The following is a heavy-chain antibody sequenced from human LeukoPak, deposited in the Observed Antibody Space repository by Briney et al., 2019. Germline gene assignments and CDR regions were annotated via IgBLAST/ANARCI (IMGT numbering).Heavy chain of an antibody. Sequence: SETLSLTCTVSGGSISYYYLSWIRQPPGKGLEWIGYIYYSGSTSYNPSLKSRLIISVDTSKNQFSLKLNSVTAADTAVYYCARSPTYDFWSGYYYFDPWGQGTLVTVSS. V-gene: IGHV4-59*01. CDR1: GGSISYYY. CDR3: ARSPTYDFWSGYYYFDP. D-gene: IGHD3-3*01. CDR2: IYYSGST. J-gene: IGHJ5*02.